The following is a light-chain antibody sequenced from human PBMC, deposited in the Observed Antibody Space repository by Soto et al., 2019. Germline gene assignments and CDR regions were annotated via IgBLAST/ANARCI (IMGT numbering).Light chain of an antibody. CDR1: QSVSVY. CDR3: HQRATWPWT. CDR2: DSS. Sequence: DIVLTQSPATLSLSPGERATLSCRASQSVSVYLTWFQQKPGQASRLLIYDSSNRAPGITARFSGSGSRPDFTLTISSLEPEDFAVYYCHQRATWPWTFGQGTKVEIK. V-gene: IGKV3-11*01. J-gene: IGKJ1*01.